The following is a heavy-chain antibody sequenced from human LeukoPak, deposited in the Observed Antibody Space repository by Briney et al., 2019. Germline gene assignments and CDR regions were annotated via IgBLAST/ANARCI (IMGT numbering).Heavy chain of an antibody. J-gene: IGHJ4*02. CDR3: ARHSTVVTSFDY. V-gene: IGHV4-39*01. D-gene: IGHD4-23*01. Sequence: SETLSLTCTVSGGSISSSSYYWGWIRQPPGEGLEWIGSIYYSGSTYYNPSLKSRVTISVDTSKNQFSLKLGSVTAADTAVYYCARHSTVVTSFDYWGQGTLVTVSS. CDR1: GGSISSSSYY. CDR2: IYYSGST.